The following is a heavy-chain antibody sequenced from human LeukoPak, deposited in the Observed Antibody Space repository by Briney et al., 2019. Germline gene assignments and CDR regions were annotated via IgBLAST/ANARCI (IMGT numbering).Heavy chain of an antibody. Sequence: PGGSLRLSCAASGFTLSSYAMSWVRQGPGKGLEWVSAISVSGNTYHADSVKGRFTISRDSSRNTLYLQMNSLRAGDAAVYYCAKDHLLWFGELTFDYWGQGTLVTVSS. CDR2: ISVSGNT. CDR1: GFTLSSYA. CDR3: AKDHLLWFGELTFDY. J-gene: IGHJ4*02. D-gene: IGHD3-10*01. V-gene: IGHV3-23*01.